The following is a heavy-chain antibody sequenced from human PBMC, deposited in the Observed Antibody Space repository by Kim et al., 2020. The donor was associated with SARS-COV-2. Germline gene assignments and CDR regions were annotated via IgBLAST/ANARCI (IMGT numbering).Heavy chain of an antibody. CDR3: ARDCAYYDSSGDRYFDL. CDR2: ISYDGSNK. J-gene: IGHJ2*01. D-gene: IGHD3-22*01. Sequence: GGSLRLSCAASGFTFSSYAMHWVRQAPGKGLEWVAVISYDGSNKYYADSVKGRFTISRDNSKNTLYLQMNSLRAEDTAVYYCARDCAYYDSSGDRYFDL. V-gene: IGHV3-30*04. CDR1: GFTFSSYA.